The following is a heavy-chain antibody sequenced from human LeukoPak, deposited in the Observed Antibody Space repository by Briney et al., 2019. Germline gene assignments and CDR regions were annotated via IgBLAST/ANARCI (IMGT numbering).Heavy chain of an antibody. CDR1: GFTFSSYA. Sequence: GGSLRLSCAASGFTFSSYAMGWVRQAPGKGLEWVSAISGSGGSTYYADSVKGRFTISRDNSKNTLYLQMNSLRAEDTAVYYCAKDLRSIAARPLFDYWGQGTLVTVSS. J-gene: IGHJ4*02. D-gene: IGHD6-6*01. CDR3: AKDLRSIAARPLFDY. V-gene: IGHV3-23*01. CDR2: ISGSGGST.